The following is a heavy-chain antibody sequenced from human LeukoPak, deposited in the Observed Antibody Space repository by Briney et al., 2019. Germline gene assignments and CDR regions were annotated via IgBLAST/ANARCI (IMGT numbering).Heavy chain of an antibody. J-gene: IGHJ4*02. CDR1: GYTFTGYY. V-gene: IGHV1-2*02. D-gene: IGHD2-2*02. CDR2: VDPNSGGT. CDR3: ARVPGPYTTSRFDY. Sequence: ASVRVSFKTSGYTFTGYYLHWVRQAPGQGPEWMGRVDPNSGGTNYAQKFQGRVTVTRDTSTSTVYMELSGLRSDDTAVYYCARVPGPYTTSRFDYWGQGTLVTVSS.